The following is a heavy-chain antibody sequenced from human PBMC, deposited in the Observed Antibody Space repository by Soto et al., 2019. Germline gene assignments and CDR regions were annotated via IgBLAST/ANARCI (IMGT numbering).Heavy chain of an antibody. J-gene: IGHJ6*02. V-gene: IGHV1-69*01. CDR2: ILPTFGTT. CDR3: ARDETGDSYYYYYGMDV. Sequence: QVQLVQSGAEVKKPGSSVKVSCKASGGTFNIYNINWVRQAPGQGLEWMGGILPTFGTTNYAQRFQVRLTIIADDSTSTDYMELSSLRSEDTAVYYCARDETGDSYYYYYGMDVWGQGTTVTVTS. CDR1: GGTFNIYN. D-gene: IGHD7-27*01.